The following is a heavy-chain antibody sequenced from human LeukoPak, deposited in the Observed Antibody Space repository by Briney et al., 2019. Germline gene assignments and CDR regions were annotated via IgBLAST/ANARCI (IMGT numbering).Heavy chain of an antibody. D-gene: IGHD3-10*01. CDR1: GFTFSSYA. Sequence: GGSLRLSCAASGFTFSSYAMSWVRQAPGKGLEWVSAISGSGGSTYYADSVKGRFTISRDNSKNTLYLQMNSLRAEDTAVYYCAKVSLMSWAYGSGSSFDYWGQGTLVTVSS. J-gene: IGHJ4*02. CDR2: ISGSGGST. V-gene: IGHV3-23*01. CDR3: AKVSLMSWAYGSGSSFDY.